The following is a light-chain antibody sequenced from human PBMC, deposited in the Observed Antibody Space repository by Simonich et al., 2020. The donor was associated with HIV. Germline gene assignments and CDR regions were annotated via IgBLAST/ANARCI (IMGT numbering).Light chain of an antibody. J-gene: IGLJ3*02. CDR3: QSYDSSDQKV. V-gene: IGLV6-57*03. Sequence: NFMLTQPHSVSESPGKTVTISCTRSRGSIATYYVQWYQQRPGSAPTPVIYEDNQRPSGVPDRLSGSVDSSSNSASLTISGLKTEDEADYYCQSYDSSDQKVFGGGTKLTVL. CDR2: EDN. CDR1: RGSIATYY.